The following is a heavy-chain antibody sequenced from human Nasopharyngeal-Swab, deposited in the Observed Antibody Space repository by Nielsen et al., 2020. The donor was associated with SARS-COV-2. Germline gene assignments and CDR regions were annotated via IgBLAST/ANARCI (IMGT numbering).Heavy chain of an antibody. CDR2: INHSGST. CDR3: ARGFPGAAAGTDY. V-gene: IGHV4-34*01. D-gene: IGHD6-13*01. J-gene: IGHJ4*02. Sequence: WIRQPPGKGLEWIGEINHSGSTNYNPSLKSRVTISVDTSKNQFSLKLSSVTAADTAVYYCARGFPGAAAGTDYWGQGTLVTRLL.